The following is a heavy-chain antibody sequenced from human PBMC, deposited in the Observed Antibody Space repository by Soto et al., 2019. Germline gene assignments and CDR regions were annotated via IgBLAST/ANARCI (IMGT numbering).Heavy chain of an antibody. CDR1: GFSFSGST. Sequence: EVHVVESGGGLVQPGGSLRLSCEASGFSFSGSTMHWGRQSSGKGLEWLGRIRGKGKTVATVYAASVKGRFTMSNDDSETLVDLQMTSLTSDDTATYYSTRQGPLGQPGLFYSYAMDVWGQGTTVTVSS. J-gene: IGHJ6*02. CDR3: TRQGPLGQPGLFYSYAMDV. D-gene: IGHD2-21*01. CDR2: IRGKGKTVAT. V-gene: IGHV3-73*02.